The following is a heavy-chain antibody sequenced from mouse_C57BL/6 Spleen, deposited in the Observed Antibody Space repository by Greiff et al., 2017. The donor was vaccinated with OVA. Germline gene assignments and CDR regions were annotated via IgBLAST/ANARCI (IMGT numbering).Heavy chain of an antibody. CDR2: IWSGGST. CDR1: GFSLTSYG. V-gene: IGHV2-2*01. Sequence: VQRVESGPGLVQPSQSLSITCTVSGFSLTSYGVHWVRQSPGKGLEWLGAIWSGGSTGYNAAFISRLSISKDNSKSQVFFKMNSLQADDTAIYYCARKRFAYWGQGTLVTVSA. J-gene: IGHJ3*01. CDR3: ARKRFAY.